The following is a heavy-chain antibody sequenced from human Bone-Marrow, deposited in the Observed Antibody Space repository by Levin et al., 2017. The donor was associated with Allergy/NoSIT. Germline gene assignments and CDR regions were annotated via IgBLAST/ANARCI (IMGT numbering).Heavy chain of an antibody. Sequence: PSETLSLTCTVTGDSIRSGGYAWAWIRQPPGQGLECIGYIYQTETTSYRTAYNPSLKSRVSLSIDKSKNQFSLQLTSLIVADTAFYYCASSSYETSGYLSEWGQGILVTVSS. D-gene: IGHD3-22*01. V-gene: IGHV4-30-2*01. CDR1: GDSIRSGGYA. CDR3: ASSSYETSGYLSE. CDR2: IYQTETTSYRT. J-gene: IGHJ4*02.